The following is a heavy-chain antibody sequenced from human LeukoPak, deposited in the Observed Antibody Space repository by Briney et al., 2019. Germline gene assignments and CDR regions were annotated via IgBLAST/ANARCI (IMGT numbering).Heavy chain of an antibody. J-gene: IGHJ4*02. CDR3: ARGVQKSGWYLDS. D-gene: IGHD6-19*01. CDR2: ISHIGNA. V-gene: IGHV4-34*01. Sequence: SETLSLTCGVHGGSFSDYYWTWIRQPPGRGLEWIGEISHIGNAIYSPSPTSRVTISIDTSHNQFSLKLTSVTAADTALYYCARGVQKSGWYLDSWGQGTLVTVSS. CDR1: GGSFSDYY.